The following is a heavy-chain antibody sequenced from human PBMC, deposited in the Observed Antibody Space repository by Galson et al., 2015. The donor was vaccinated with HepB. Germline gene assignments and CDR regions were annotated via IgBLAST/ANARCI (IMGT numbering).Heavy chain of an antibody. V-gene: IGHV3-64D*06. Sequence: SLRLSCAASGFTFSNYAMHWVRQAPGKGLEYVSSISSYGGSTYYADSLKGRFTVSRDNSKNTLYLQMSSLRAEDTAVYYCVKDRLSDAYYFDYWGQGTLVTVSS. CDR2: ISSYGGST. CDR1: GFTFSNYA. CDR3: VKDRLSDAYYFDY. J-gene: IGHJ4*02.